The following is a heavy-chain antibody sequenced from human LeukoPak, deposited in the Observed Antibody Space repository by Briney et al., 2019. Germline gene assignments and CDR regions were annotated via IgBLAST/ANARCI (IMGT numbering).Heavy chain of an antibody. CDR1: GVTFSDFA. V-gene: IGHV3-23*01. J-gene: IGHJ4*02. D-gene: IGHD3-16*01. CDR3: AKDYAVGSIDY. CDR2: SSRSGEST. Sequence: PGGSLRLCCAASGVTFSDFAMSWIRQAPGTGLEWVSSSSRSGESTFYADSVRGRFTISRDNSKNTVSLQMESLRAEDTALYYCAKDYAVGSIDYWGQGTLVTVSS.